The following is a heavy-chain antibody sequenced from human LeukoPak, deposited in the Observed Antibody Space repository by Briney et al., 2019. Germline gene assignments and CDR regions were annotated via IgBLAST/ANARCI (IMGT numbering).Heavy chain of an antibody. CDR3: AKYCYGGSCYSNYAMDV. D-gene: IGHD2-15*01. V-gene: IGHV3-23*05. CDR1: GFTFSRFA. CDR2: LSGSGTTT. J-gene: IGHJ6*02. Sequence: PGGSLRLSCAASGFTFSRFAMSWVRQAPGKGLEWVSALSGSGTTTYYSGSVKGRFTISRDNSKDSMFLQMNSLRDEDTAVYYCAKYCYGGSCYSNYAMDVWGQGTTVTVSS.